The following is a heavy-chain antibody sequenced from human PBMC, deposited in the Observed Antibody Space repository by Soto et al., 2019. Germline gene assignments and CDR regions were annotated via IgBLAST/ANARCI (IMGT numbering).Heavy chain of an antibody. V-gene: IGHV3-23*01. Sequence: GGSLPLSCTPSVSTFSDHAMHWVRQAPGEGLEWVSGIRGDLVTTPYADSVKGRFTISRDNSKNTLYLQMNSLRAEDTAIYYCVKEGKMGVEGFDFWGQGTLVTVSS. CDR3: VKEGKMGVEGFDF. CDR1: VSTFSDHA. J-gene: IGHJ4*02. D-gene: IGHD1-26*01. CDR2: IRGDLVTT.